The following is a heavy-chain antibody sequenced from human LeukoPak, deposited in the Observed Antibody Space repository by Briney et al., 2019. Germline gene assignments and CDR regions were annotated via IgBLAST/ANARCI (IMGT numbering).Heavy chain of an antibody. CDR1: GFTFSSCA. CDR3: ARDSPSRDSSDYMDV. D-gene: IGHD6-6*01. V-gene: IGHV3-30*01. Sequence: AGGSLRLSCAASGFTFSSCAMHWVRQAPGKGLEWVAVISYDGSNKYYADSVKGRFTISRDNSKNTLYLQMNSLRAEDTAVYYCARDSPSRDSSDYMDVWGKGTTVTVSS. J-gene: IGHJ6*03. CDR2: ISYDGSNK.